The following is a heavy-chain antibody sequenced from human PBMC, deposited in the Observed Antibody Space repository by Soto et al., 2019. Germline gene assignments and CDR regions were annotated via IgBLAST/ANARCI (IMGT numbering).Heavy chain of an antibody. Sequence: GGSLRLSCAASGFTFSSYSMNWVRQATGKGLEWVSYISSSRSTRYYADSVQGRLAISGDNAKNSLYLQTNSLRDKDTAMYYCARDLPVLRYFDWLPLDYWSQGTLVTVSS. J-gene: IGHJ4*02. V-gene: IGHV3-48*02. CDR1: GFTFSSYS. CDR2: ISSSRSTR. CDR3: ARDLPVLRYFDWLPLDY. D-gene: IGHD3-9*01.